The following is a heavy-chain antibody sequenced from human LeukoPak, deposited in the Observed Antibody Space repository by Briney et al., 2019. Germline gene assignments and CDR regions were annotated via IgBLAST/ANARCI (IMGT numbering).Heavy chain of an antibody. CDR2: ITWNSGSI. Sequence: GGSLRLSCAASGFTFDDYAMHWVRQAPGKGLEWVSGITWNSGSIDYAGSVKGRFTISRDNAKNSLYLQMNSLRAEDTAVYYCASQIAAAATRNPIYWGQGTLVTVSS. V-gene: IGHV3-9*01. J-gene: IGHJ4*02. CDR1: GFTFDDYA. D-gene: IGHD6-13*01. CDR3: ASQIAAAATRNPIY.